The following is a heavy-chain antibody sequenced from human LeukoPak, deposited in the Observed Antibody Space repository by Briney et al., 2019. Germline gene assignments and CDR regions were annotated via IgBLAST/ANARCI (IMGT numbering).Heavy chain of an antibody. CDR3: ARGARRFMVRGVHYFDY. CDR2: INHSGST. CDR1: DGSFSGYY. Sequence: PSETLSLTCAVYDGSFSGYYWSWIRQPPGKGLEWIGEINHSGSTNYNPSLKSRVTISVDTSKNQFSLKLSSVTAADTAVYYCARGARRFMVRGVHYFDYWGQGTLVTVSS. V-gene: IGHV4-34*01. D-gene: IGHD3-10*01. J-gene: IGHJ4*02.